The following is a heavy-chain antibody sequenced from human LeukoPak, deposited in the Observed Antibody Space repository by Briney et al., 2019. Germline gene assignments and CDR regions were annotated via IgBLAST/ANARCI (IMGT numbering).Heavy chain of an antibody. J-gene: IGHJ4*02. V-gene: IGHV4-28*01. CDR2: FHFSGST. CDR1: GYSITSSSW. D-gene: IGHD3-22*01. CDR3: ARPFQDYDKGTFFYFFDF. Sequence: SETLSLTCAVSGYSITSSSWWGWIRQPPGKGLEWIGTFHFSGSTYYNPSLKSRVTISVDTSKNSVSLMLRSVTAADTAVYFCARPFQDYDKGTFFYFFDFWGQEILVTVSS.